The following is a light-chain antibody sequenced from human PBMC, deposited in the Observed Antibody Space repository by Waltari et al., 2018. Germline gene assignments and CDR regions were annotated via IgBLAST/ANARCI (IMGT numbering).Light chain of an antibody. J-gene: IGKJ1*01. Sequence: DIQMTQSPSSLSASVGDRVSITCRANQSIANYLSWYQQKPGKAPKILIYTASTLQSGVPSRFSGSGSGRDFTLTISSLQPEDFATYYCQQSYRAPRVTFGQGTKV. CDR3: QQSYRAPRVT. V-gene: IGKV1-39*01. CDR1: QSIANY. CDR2: TAS.